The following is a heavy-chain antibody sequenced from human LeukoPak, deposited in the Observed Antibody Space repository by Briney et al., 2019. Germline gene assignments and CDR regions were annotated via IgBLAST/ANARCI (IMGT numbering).Heavy chain of an antibody. V-gene: IGHV3-21*01. D-gene: IGHD1-26*01. CDR2: ISSGSSYI. Sequence: GGSLRLSCTASGFTFSTFGMNWVRQAPGKGLEWVSSISSGSSYIYYADSVKGRFTISRDDAKNSLYLQMNSLRAEDTAVYYCATKKVGATHFNYWGQGTLVTVSS. CDR1: GFTFSTFG. J-gene: IGHJ4*02. CDR3: ATKKVGATHFNY.